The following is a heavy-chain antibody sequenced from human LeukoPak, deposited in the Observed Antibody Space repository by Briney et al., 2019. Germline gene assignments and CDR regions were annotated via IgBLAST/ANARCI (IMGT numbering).Heavy chain of an antibody. CDR3: ARDQRTYSYERGYYYYYGMDV. V-gene: IGHV1-46*01. Sequence: GASVKVSCKASGGTFSSYAISWVRQAPGQGLERMGIINPSGGSTSYAQKFQGRVTMTRDTSTSTVYMELSSLRSEDTAVYYCARDQRTYSYERGYYYYYGMDVWGQGTTVTVSS. D-gene: IGHD5-18*01. CDR1: GGTFSSYA. CDR2: INPSGGST. J-gene: IGHJ6*02.